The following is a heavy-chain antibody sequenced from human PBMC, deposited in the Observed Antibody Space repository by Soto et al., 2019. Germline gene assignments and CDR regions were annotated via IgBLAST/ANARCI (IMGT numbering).Heavy chain of an antibody. Sequence: PSETLSLTCAVSGGSVSSSHWWTWVRQPPGKGLEWIGYIDNSGSSNYNPSLKSRVTISVDTSKNQFSLRLSSVTAADTAVYYCARSRYFDYWGQGTLVTVSS. CDR3: ARSRYFDY. CDR1: GGSVSSSHW. V-gene: IGHV4-4*02. J-gene: IGHJ4*02. CDR2: IDNSGSS.